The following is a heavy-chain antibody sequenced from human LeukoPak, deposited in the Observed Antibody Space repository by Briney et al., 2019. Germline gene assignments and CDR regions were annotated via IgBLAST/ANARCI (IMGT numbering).Heavy chain of an antibody. Sequence: SVKVSCKASGGTFNNFAISWVRQAPGEGLEWMGGIIPIVDTTNVAQKFQGRVTITADESTTIAYVELSSLRSEDTAVYYCAGADASHVDYNFWSGFFFDYWGQGTLLTVSS. V-gene: IGHV1-69*13. J-gene: IGHJ4*02. CDR2: IIPIVDTT. CDR3: AGADASHVDYNFWSGFFFDY. D-gene: IGHD3-3*01. CDR1: GGTFNNFA.